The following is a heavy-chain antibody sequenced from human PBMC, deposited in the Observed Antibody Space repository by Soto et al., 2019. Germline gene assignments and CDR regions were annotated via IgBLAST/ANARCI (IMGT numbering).Heavy chain of an antibody. J-gene: IGHJ4*02. CDR2: IYYSGST. V-gene: IGHV4-59*01. D-gene: IGHD3-3*01. Sequence: QVQLQESGPGLVKPSETLSLTCTVSGGSISSYYWSWIRQPPGKGLEWIGYIYYSGSTNYNPSLKSRVTISVDTSKNQFSLKLSSVTAADTAVYYCATQVAIFGVVYHPFDYWGQGTLVTVSS. CDR1: GGSISSYY. CDR3: ATQVAIFGVVYHPFDY.